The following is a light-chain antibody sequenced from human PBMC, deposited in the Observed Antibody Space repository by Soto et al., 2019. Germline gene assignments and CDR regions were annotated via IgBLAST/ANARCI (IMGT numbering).Light chain of an antibody. Sequence: DIQLTQSPSSLSASVGDRVTITCRASQSIGTYLNWYQLKPGEAPRLLIYWASNLKPGTPSRFGGSGSGTDVPLYISNLHCEDLAKYYCQQWYTPPRTFGHGTKVDI. CDR3: QQWYTPPRT. CDR1: QSIGTY. V-gene: IGKV1-39*01. CDR2: WAS. J-gene: IGKJ1*01.